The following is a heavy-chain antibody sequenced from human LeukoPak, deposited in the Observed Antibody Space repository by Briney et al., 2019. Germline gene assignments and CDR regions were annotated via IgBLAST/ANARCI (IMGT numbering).Heavy chain of an antibody. V-gene: IGHV4-59*08. J-gene: IGHJ4*02. D-gene: IGHD3-22*01. CDR1: GGTISSYY. CDR3: ARHGSVSSGALV. CDR2: IFYSGST. Sequence: SETLSLTCTVSGGTISSYYWSWIRQPPGKGLEWIGYIFYSGSTNYNPSLKSRVTISVDTSKNQFSLMLSSVTAADTAVYYCARHGSVSSGALVWGQGTLVTVSS.